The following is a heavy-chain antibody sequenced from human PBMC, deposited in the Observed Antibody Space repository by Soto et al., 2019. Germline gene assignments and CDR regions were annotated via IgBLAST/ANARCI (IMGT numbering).Heavy chain of an antibody. V-gene: IGHV3-33*01. J-gene: IGHJ4*02. CDR2: IWYDDYNK. CDR1: GFTFSSYG. CDR3: ARDHEVPGIIWDY. Sequence: GGSLRLSCVASGFTFSSYGMHWVRQAPGKGLEWVAVIWYDDYNKYYTDSVRGRFTISRDNSKNTLYLQMHGLIAEDTAVYYCARDHEVPGIIWDYWGQGILVTVSS. D-gene: IGHD3-16*02.